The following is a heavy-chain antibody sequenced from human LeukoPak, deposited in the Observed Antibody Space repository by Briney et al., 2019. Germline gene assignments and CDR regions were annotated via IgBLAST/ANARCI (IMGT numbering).Heavy chain of an antibody. J-gene: IGHJ5*02. CDR1: GDSVYNNSAA. V-gene: IGHV6-1*01. CDR3: ARHSSGWGWLDP. D-gene: IGHD6-19*01. CDR2: TYYMYKGYI. Sequence: HTLPLTYALSGDSVYNNSAAWNWIKQSPSRDLAGLGWTYYMYKGYIDYPVSVKSRITINPDTSKNQFSLQLSSVTPEDTVVYYCARHSSGWGWLDPWGQGTLVTVSS.